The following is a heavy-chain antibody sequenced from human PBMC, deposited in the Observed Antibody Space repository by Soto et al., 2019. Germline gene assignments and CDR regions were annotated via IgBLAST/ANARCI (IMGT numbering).Heavy chain of an antibody. V-gene: IGHV1-8*01. D-gene: IGHD6-13*01. CDR3: ARPAAGTGASYYYYYMDV. CDR2: MNPNSGNT. Sequence: QEQLVQSGAEVKKPGASVKVSCKASGYTFTSYDINWVRQATGQGLEWMGWMNPNSGNTGYAQKFQGRVTMTRNTSISTAYMELSSLRSEDTAVYYCARPAAGTGASYYYYYMDVWGKGTTVTVSS. CDR1: GYTFTSYD. J-gene: IGHJ6*03.